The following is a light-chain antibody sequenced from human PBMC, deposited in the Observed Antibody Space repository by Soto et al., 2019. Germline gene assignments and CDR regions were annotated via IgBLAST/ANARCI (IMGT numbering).Light chain of an antibody. CDR1: QGINIW. CDR3: QQGYNFPRA. J-gene: IGKJ1*01. CDR2: PAS. V-gene: IGKV1-12*01. Sequence: DVQMTQSRSTLAASXXDKVXITCLASQGINIWLAWYQQVPGQAPYXXIYPASTLQSGVPSRFSGSGAGTDFTLTINSLQPEDFATYFCQQGYNFPRAFGQGTKVDIK.